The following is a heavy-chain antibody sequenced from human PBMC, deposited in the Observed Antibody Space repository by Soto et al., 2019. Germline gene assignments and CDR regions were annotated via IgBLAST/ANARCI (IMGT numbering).Heavy chain of an antibody. J-gene: IGHJ4*02. D-gene: IGHD5-18*01. V-gene: IGHV2-70*01. CDR3: SRAVGGFTYGYPDY. Sequence: SRPTLVNPTPTLKLTCTFSGFSLSTTGMCVSWIRQPPGKALEWLALIDWADDKYYSTSLKTRLTISKDTSKNQVVLTMTNVEPVDTATYFCSRAVGGFTYGYPDYWGQGTLVTVSS. CDR2: IDWADDK. CDR1: GFSLSTTGMC.